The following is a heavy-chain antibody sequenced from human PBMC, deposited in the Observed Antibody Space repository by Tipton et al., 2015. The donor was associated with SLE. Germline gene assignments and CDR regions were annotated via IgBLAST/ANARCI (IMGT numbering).Heavy chain of an antibody. V-gene: IGHV4-59*01. CDR2: VHYSGST. D-gene: IGHD1-26*01. J-gene: IGHJ4*02. CDR1: GGSISGNY. Sequence: LRLSCNVSGGSISGNYWSWIRQSPRKGLEWIGCVHYSGSTIYNSSLKSRVTISVDTSKNQFSLKLSSVTAADTAVYYCARGARVGASPFDYWGQGTLVTVSS. CDR3: ARGARVGASPFDY.